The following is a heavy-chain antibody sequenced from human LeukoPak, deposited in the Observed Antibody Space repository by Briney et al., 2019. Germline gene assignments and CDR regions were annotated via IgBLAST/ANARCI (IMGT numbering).Heavy chain of an antibody. D-gene: IGHD3-22*01. V-gene: IGHV3-30*02. CDR1: GFTFSSYW. CDR2: IRYDGSNK. J-gene: IGHJ4*02. Sequence: PGGSLRLSCAASGFTFSSYWMSWVRQAPGKGLEWVAFIRYDGSNKYYADSVKGRFTISRDNSKNTLYLQMNSLRAEDTAVYYCAKLLYYYDSSQPYWGQGTLVTVSS. CDR3: AKLLYYYDSSQPY.